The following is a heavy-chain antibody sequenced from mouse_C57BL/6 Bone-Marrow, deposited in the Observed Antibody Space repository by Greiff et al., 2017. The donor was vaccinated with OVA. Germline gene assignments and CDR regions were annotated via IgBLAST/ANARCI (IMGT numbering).Heavy chain of an antibody. CDR1: GYTFTSYW. J-gene: IGHJ4*01. V-gene: IGHV1-50*01. CDR2: IDPSDSYT. Sequence: QVQLQQPGAELVKPGASVKLSCKASGYTFTSYWMQWVKQRPGQGLEWIGEIDPSDSYTNYNQKFKGKATLTVDTSYSTAYMQLSSLTSEDSAVYYCAKAGRFYAMDYWGQGTSVTVSS. CDR3: AKAGRFYAMDY.